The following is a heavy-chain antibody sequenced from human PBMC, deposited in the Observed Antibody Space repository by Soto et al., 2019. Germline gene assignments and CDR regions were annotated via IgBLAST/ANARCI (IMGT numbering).Heavy chain of an antibody. J-gene: IGHJ5*02. CDR2: IYYSGST. CDR3: ARVALPSQQQLGEYNWFDP. D-gene: IGHD6-13*01. Sequence: SETLSLTCTVSGGSISSGDYYWSWIRQPPGKGLEWIGYIYYSGSTYYNPSLKSRVTISVDTSKNQFSLKLSSVTAADTAVYYCARVALPSQQQLGEYNWFDPWGQGTLVTVSS. CDR1: GGSISSGDYY. V-gene: IGHV4-30-4*01.